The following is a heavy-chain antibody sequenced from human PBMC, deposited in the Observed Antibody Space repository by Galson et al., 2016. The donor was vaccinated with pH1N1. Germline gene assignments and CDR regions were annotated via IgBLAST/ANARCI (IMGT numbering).Heavy chain of an antibody. CDR3: ATETGSSGMDV. CDR2: ILPIVGIT. V-gene: IGHV1-69*02. CDR1: GYTVTELS. J-gene: IGHJ6*02. Sequence: SVKVSCKVSGYTVTELSMNWVRQAPGQGLEWMGRILPIVGITNYAQKLQGRVTIIADRFTSTVSMELSGLTSDDTAVYYCATETGSSGMDVWDQGTTVIVSS. D-gene: IGHD3-10*01.